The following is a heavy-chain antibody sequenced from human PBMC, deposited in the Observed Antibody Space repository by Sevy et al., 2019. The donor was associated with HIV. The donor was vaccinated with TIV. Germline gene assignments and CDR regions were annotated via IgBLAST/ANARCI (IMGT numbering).Heavy chain of an antibody. CDR3: ATVLGAGAAGAFEI. CDR1: GFSFKNVW. D-gene: IGHD1-26*01. V-gene: IGHV3-15*04. CDR2: AERKSDGGSI. Sequence: GGSLRLSCAGSGFSFKNVWMTWVRQTPGKGLEWVGHAERKSDGGSIDYGSPVNGRFTISRDDSKDMLYLQMSSLKTEDTGVYYCATVLGAGAAGAFEIWGQGTMVTVSS. J-gene: IGHJ3*02.